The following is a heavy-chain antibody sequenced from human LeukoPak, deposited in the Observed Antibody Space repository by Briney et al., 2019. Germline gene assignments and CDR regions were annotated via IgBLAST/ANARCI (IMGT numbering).Heavy chain of an antibody. CDR1: GFTFSSYA. V-gene: IGHV3-23*01. D-gene: IGHD2-2*01. CDR2: ISGSGGST. J-gene: IGHJ5*02. Sequence: GGSLRLSCAASGFTFSSYAMSWVRQAPGKGLEWVSAISGSGGSTYYADSVKGRFTISRDNSKNTLYLQMNSLRAEDTAVYYCAKDRIVVVPAANRVGYWFDPWGQGTLVTVSS. CDR3: AKDRIVVVPAANRVGYWFDP.